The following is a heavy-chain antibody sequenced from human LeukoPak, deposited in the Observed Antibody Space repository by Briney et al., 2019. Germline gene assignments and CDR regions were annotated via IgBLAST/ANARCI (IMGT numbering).Heavy chain of an antibody. CDR1: GGSFSGYC. V-gene: IGHV4-34*01. Sequence: PSETLSLTCAVYGGSFSGYCWSWIRQPPGKGLEWIGEINHSGSTNYNPSLKSRVTISVDTSKNQFSLKLSSVTAADTAVYYCARGYYYDSSGSRALGYWGQGTLVTVSS. D-gene: IGHD3-22*01. CDR2: INHSGST. J-gene: IGHJ4*02. CDR3: ARGYYYDSSGSRALGY.